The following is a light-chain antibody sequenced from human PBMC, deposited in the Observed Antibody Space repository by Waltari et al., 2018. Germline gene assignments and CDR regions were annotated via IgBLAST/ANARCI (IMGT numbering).Light chain of an antibody. V-gene: IGKV2-28*01. CDR2: LGS. Sequence: DIVMTQSPLSLSVTPGEPASISSRSSQSPLHSNGYNYLDWYLQKPGQSPQLLIYLGSNRASGVPDRFSGSGSGTDFTLEISRVEAEDVGLYYCMQALQTPYAFGQGTKLEIK. CDR3: MQALQTPYA. CDR1: QSPLHSNGYNY. J-gene: IGKJ2*01.